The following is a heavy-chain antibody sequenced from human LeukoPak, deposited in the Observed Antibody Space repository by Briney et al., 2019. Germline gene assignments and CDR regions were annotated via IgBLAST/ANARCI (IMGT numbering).Heavy chain of an antibody. V-gene: IGHV3-11*04. CDR2: ISRNGKTI. CDR3: ARGDYGSGSYG. Sequence: LSLTCTVSGGSISSSSYYWGWIRQAPGKGLEWLSYISRNGKTIYYADSVKGRFTISRDNAKKSVYLQMNSLRAEDTAVYYCARGDYGSGSYGWGQGTLVTVSS. D-gene: IGHD3-10*01. CDR1: GGSISSSSYY. J-gene: IGHJ4*02.